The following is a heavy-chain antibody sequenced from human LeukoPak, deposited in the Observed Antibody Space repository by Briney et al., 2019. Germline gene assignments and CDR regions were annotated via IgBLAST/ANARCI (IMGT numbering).Heavy chain of an antibody. J-gene: IGHJ4*02. CDR3: AKLSSLGWSPHDD. V-gene: IGHV3-9*01. D-gene: IGHD3/OR15-3a*01. CDR2: ISWNSGSI. CDR1: GFTFDDYA. Sequence: GGSLRLSCAASGFTFDDYAMHWVRQAPGKGLEWVSGISWNSGSIGYADSVKGRFTISRDNAKNSLYLQMNGLRAEDTALYYCAKLSSLGWSPHDDWGQGTLVTVSS.